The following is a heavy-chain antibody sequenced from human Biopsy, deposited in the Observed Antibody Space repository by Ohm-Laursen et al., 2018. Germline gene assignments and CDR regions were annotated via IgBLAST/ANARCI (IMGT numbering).Heavy chain of an antibody. V-gene: IGHV3-23*01. CDR2: ITTDSGRI. CDR1: GFTLSDG. CDR3: ARHLRYNDY. Sequence: GSLRLSCAASGFTLSDGMTRVRQAPGKGLEWVSSITTDSGRIFYANSVRGRFTISRDNSKNTLYLQMNSLRAEDTAEYYCARHLRYNDYWGQGTLVTVSS. J-gene: IGHJ4*02. D-gene: IGHD3-9*01.